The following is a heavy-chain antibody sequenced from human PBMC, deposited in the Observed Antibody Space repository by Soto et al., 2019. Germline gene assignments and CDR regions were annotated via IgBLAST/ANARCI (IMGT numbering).Heavy chain of an antibody. CDR1: GGSISSSSYY. V-gene: IGHV4-39*01. J-gene: IGHJ4*02. CDR2: IYYSGST. D-gene: IGHD5-18*01. CDR3: ARRNKIYSYGHLDY. Sequence: KASETLSLTCTVSGGSISSSSYYWGWIRQPPGKGLEWIGSIYYSGSTYYNPSLKSRVTISVDTSKNQFSLKLSSVTAADTAVYYCARRNKIYSYGHLDYWGQGTLVTVSS.